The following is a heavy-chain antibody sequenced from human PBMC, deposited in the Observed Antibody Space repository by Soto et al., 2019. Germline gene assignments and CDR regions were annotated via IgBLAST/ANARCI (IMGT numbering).Heavy chain of an antibody. CDR3: ARDQLLSNYYYGMDV. D-gene: IGHD2-2*01. Sequence: QVQLQESGPGLVKPSGTLSLTCAVSGGSISSSNWWSWVRQPPGKGLEWIGEVYHSGTTNYNPSLKSRVTLSVDKSKNQFSLKLTSVTAADTAVYYCARDQLLSNYYYGMDVWGQGTTVTVSS. J-gene: IGHJ6*02. CDR2: VYHSGTT. V-gene: IGHV4-4*02. CDR1: GGSISSSNW.